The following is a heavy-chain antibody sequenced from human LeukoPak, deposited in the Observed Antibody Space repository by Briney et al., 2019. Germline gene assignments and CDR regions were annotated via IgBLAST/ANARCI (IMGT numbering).Heavy chain of an antibody. D-gene: IGHD5-12*01. CDR2: IYASGST. CDR3: ARERYGGYQSPYDY. V-gene: IGHV4-4*07. Sequence: SETLSLTCTVSGGSISSYYWSWIRQPPGKGLEWIGRIYASGSTNYNPSLKSRVTMSVDTSKNQFSLKLSSVTAADTAVYYCARERYGGYQSPYDYWGQGTLVTVSS. J-gene: IGHJ4*02. CDR1: GGSISSYY.